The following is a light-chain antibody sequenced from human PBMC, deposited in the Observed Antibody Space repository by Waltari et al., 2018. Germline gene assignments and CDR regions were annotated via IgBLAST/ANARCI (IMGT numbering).Light chain of an antibody. Sequence: DIVMTQSPDSLAVSLGERATINCKSSQRVLDSSNNKNYLAWYQPKPGQPPKRLLYWASTRESGVPDRFSGSGSWTDFTLPISSLQAEDVAVYYCQQYYSTPWTFGQGTKVEIK. CDR3: QQYYSTPWT. CDR2: WAS. J-gene: IGKJ1*01. CDR1: QRVLDSSNNKNY. V-gene: IGKV4-1*01.